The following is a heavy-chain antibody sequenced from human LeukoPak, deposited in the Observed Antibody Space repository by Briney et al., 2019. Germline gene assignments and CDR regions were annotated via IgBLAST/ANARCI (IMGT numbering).Heavy chain of an antibody. D-gene: IGHD6-13*01. Sequence: ASVKVSCKASGGTFSSYAISWVRQAPGQGLEWMGGIIPIFGTANYAQKFQGRVTITADESTSTAYMELSSLRSEDTAVYYCARSPGIAAPDAFDIWGQGTMVTVSS. J-gene: IGHJ3*02. V-gene: IGHV1-69*13. CDR2: IIPIFGTA. CDR3: ARSPGIAAPDAFDI. CDR1: GGTFSSYA.